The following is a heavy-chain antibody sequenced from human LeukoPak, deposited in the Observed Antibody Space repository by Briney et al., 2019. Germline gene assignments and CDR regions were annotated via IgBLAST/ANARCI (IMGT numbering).Heavy chain of an antibody. CDR1: SKSISSGYY. CDR3: ARDCDFWSGYYGGGGDY. CDR2: IYHSGST. Sequence: SETLSLSCTGTSKSISSGYYWGWIRQPPGKGLEWIGSIYHSGSTYYNPSLKSRVTISVDTSKNQFSLKLSSVTAADTAVYYCARDCDFWSGYYGGGGDYWGQGTLVTVSS. D-gene: IGHD3-3*01. J-gene: IGHJ4*02. V-gene: IGHV4-38-2*02.